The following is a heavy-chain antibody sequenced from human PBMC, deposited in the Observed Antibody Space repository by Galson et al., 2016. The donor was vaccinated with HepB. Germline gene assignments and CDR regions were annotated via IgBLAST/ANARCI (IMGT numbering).Heavy chain of an antibody. D-gene: IGHD1-26*01. Sequence: SLRLSCAASGFTFNTYWMSWVRQPPGKGLEWVANIRQDGGEIYYLDSVKGRFTISRDNAKNSLYLQMNSLRGEDTAVYYCARDKIVGAIAASYFDYWGQVALVTVSS. CDR1: GFTFNTYW. CDR3: ARDKIVGAIAASYFDY. V-gene: IGHV3-7*01. CDR2: IRQDGGEI. J-gene: IGHJ4*02.